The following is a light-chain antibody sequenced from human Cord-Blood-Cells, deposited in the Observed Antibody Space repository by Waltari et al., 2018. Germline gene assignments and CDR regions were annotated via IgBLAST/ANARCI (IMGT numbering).Light chain of an antibody. CDR3: CSYAGSYTF. CDR1: SSDVGGYNY. CDR2: DVS. J-gene: IGLJ1*01. V-gene: IGLV2-11*01. Sequence: QSALTQPRQVSGSPGQSVTISCTGTSSDVGGYNYVSWYQQHPGKAPKLIIYDVSKRPAGVPDRFSGSKSGNTASLTNSGLQAEDEADYYCCSYAGSYTFFGTGTKVTVL.